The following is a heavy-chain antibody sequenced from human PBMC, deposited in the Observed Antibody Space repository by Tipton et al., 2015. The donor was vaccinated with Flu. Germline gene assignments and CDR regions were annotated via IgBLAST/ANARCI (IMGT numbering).Heavy chain of an antibody. J-gene: IGHJ6*02. Sequence: QLVQSGAEVKKPGASVKVSCKASGYTFNSYDINWVRQATGQGLEWMGWMNPSNGNTGYAQKFQGRVTMTRNTSISTAYMDLSGLIEDTAVYYCARGPTAVVDYGMDVWGQGTTVTVSS. D-gene: IGHD5-18*01. CDR1: GYTFNSYD. V-gene: IGHV1-8*01. CDR3: ARGPTAVVDYGMDV. CDR2: MNPSNGNT.